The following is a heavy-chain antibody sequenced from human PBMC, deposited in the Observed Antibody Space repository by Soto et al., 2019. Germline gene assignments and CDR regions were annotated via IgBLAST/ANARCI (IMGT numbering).Heavy chain of an antibody. D-gene: IGHD3-22*01. CDR1: GGSFSGYY. J-gene: IGHJ4*02. V-gene: IGHV4-34*01. CDR3: ARAVMTTLFDY. Sequence: PSETLSLTCAVYGGSFSGYYWSWIRQPPGKGLEWIGEINHSGSTNYNPSLKSRVTISVDTSKNQFSLKLSSVTAADTAVYYCARAVMTTLFDYWGQGTLVTVS. CDR2: INHSGST.